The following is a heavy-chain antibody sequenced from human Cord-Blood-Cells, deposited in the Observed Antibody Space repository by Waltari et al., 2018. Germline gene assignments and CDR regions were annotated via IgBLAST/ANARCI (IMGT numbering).Heavy chain of an antibody. Sequence: EVQLVESGGGLVQPGGSLRLSWAASGFTFSSYWMHWVRQAPGKGLVWVSRINSDGSSTSYADSVKGRFTISRDNAKYTLYLQMNSLRAEDTAVYYCARGVAGDAFDIWGQGTMVTVSS. CDR2: INSDGSST. V-gene: IGHV3-74*01. D-gene: IGHD2-15*01. CDR3: ARGVAGDAFDI. J-gene: IGHJ3*02. CDR1: GFTFSSYW.